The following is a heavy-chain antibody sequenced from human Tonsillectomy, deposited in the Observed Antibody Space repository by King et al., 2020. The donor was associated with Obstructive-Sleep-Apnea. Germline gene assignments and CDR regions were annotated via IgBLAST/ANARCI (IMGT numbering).Heavy chain of an antibody. Sequence: QLVQSGAEVKKPGSSVKVSCKASGGTFSSYAISWVRQAPGQGLEWMGGIIPIFGTANYAQKFQGRVTITADESTSTAYMELSSLRSEDTAVYYCARDLGYCSGGSCYESHYYYYGMDVWGQGTTVTVSS. CDR3: ARDLGYCSGGSCYESHYYYYGMDV. CDR1: GGTFSSYA. D-gene: IGHD2-15*01. J-gene: IGHJ6*02. V-gene: IGHV1-69*01. CDR2: IIPIFGTA.